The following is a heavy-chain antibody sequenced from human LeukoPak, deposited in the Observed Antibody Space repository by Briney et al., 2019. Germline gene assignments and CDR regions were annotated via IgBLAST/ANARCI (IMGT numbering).Heavy chain of an antibody. CDR3: ARGIDYGGKPALGY. CDR2: IIPIFGTA. D-gene: IGHD4-23*01. V-gene: IGHV1-69*06. J-gene: IGHJ4*02. Sequence: SVKVSCKASGGTFSSYAISWVRQAPGQGLEWMGGIIPIFGTANYAQKFQGRVTITADKSTSTAYMELSSLRSEDTAVYYCARGIDYGGKPALGYWGQGTLVTVSS. CDR1: GGTFSSYA.